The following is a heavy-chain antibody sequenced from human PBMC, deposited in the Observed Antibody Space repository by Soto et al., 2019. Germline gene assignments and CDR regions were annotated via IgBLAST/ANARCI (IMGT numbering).Heavy chain of an antibody. CDR2: ISSNGGSI. D-gene: IGHD2-15*01. Sequence: EVQVVEAGGGLVQPGGSLRLSCSASGFTFSSYALLWVRQAPGKGLEYVSGISSNGGSIFYADSVKGRFTISRDNSKNTLYLQMTGLRVDDTAVYSCVKDRFGGTSGYFDSWGQGTLVTVSS. CDR1: GFTFSSYA. J-gene: IGHJ4*02. CDR3: VKDRFGGTSGYFDS. V-gene: IGHV3-64D*08.